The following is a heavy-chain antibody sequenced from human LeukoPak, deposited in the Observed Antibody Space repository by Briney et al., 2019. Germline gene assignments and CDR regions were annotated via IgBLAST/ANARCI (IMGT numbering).Heavy chain of an antibody. D-gene: IGHD5-18*01. Sequence: SETLSLTCTVSGGSISTNSYYWGWIRQPPGKGLKWIGSIYYSGSTYYNPSLRSRVTISVNTSKNQFSLKLSSVTAADTAVYYCARSGYNYGADAFDIWGQGTMVTVSS. V-gene: IGHV4-39*07. CDR3: ARSGYNYGADAFDI. CDR2: IYYSGST. CDR1: GGSISTNSYY. J-gene: IGHJ3*02.